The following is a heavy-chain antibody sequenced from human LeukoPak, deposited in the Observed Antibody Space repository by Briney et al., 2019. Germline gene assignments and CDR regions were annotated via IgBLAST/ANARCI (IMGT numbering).Heavy chain of an antibody. CDR2: VHYSGST. Sequence: PSETLSLTCTVSGGSISGHYWTWIRQPPGKGLKWLGYVHYSGSTYYHPSLKSRVTISLDTSKNQFSLELSSVIAADTAVYYCARVSYDVWNSYLSHSMDVWGKGTTVFVSS. CDR3: ARVSYDVWNSYLSHSMDV. CDR1: GGSISGHY. J-gene: IGHJ6*03. V-gene: IGHV4-59*11. D-gene: IGHD3-3*01.